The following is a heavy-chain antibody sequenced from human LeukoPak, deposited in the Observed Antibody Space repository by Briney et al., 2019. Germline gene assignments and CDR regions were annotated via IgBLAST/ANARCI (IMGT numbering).Heavy chain of an antibody. CDR2: IFPIFGTA. CDR1: GGTFSSYA. Sequence: SVKVSCKASGGTFSSYAISWVRQAPGQGLEWMGGIFPIFGTANYAQKFQGRVTITADESTSTAYMELSSLRSEDTAVYYCARELPSGSYAQGWFDPWGQGTLVTVSS. CDR3: ARELPSGSYAQGWFDP. J-gene: IGHJ5*02. D-gene: IGHD1-26*01. V-gene: IGHV1-69*01.